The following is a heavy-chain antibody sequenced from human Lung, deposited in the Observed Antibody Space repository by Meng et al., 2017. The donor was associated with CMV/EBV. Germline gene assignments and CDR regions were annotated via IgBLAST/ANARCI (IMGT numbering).Heavy chain of an antibody. CDR3: TRELQVYFYHNSGYYHPPGY. Sequence: GGSXRLXCTTSGFTFRDYSLGWVRQAPGKGLEWVGFIRSTPYGGTTEYAASAKGRFSISRDDSESIAYLQMNSLKTEDTAVYYCTRELQVYFYHNSGYYHPPGYXGQGTLVTVSS. CDR1: GFTFRDYS. V-gene: IGHV3-49*04. J-gene: IGHJ4*02. D-gene: IGHD3-22*01. CDR2: IRSTPYGGTT.